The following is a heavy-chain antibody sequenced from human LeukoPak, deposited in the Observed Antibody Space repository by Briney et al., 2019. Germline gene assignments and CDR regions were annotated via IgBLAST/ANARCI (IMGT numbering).Heavy chain of an antibody. D-gene: IGHD3-3*01. J-gene: IGHJ4*02. CDR2: INSDGSST. CDR1: GFTFSSYW. V-gene: IGHV3-74*01. CDR3: AKEMAIFGVGLDY. Sequence: PGGSLRLSCAASGFTFSSYWMHWVRQAPGKGLVWVSRINSDGSSTSYADSVKGRFTISRDNAKNTLYLQMNSLRAEDTAVYYCAKEMAIFGVGLDYWGQGTLVTVSS.